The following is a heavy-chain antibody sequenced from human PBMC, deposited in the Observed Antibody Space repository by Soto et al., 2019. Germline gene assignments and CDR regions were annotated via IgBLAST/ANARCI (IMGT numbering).Heavy chain of an antibody. J-gene: IGHJ4*02. CDR2: ISAYNGNT. V-gene: IGHV1-18*01. Sequence: QVQLVQSGAEVKKPGASVKVSCKASGYTFTSYGISWVRQAPGQGLEWMGWISAYNGNTNYAQKLQGRVTMTTDTSTSTTYMERRSLRSDDTAVYYCARAQLDYDFWSGYYSAQYYFDYWGQGTLVTVSS. CDR1: GYTFTSYG. CDR3: ARAQLDYDFWSGYYSAQYYFDY. D-gene: IGHD3-3*01.